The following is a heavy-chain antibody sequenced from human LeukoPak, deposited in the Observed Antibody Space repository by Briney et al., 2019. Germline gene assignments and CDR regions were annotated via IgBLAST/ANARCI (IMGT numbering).Heavy chain of an antibody. Sequence: SVKVSCKASGGTFSSYAISWVRQAPGQGLEWMGGIIPIFGTANYAQKFQGRVTITADESTSTAYMELSSLRSEDTAVYYCARGGYSDILTGYYEYYFDYWGQGTLVTVSS. CDR2: IIPIFGTA. J-gene: IGHJ4*02. CDR3: ARGGYSDILTGYYEYYFDY. V-gene: IGHV1-69*13. CDR1: GGTFSSYA. D-gene: IGHD3-9*01.